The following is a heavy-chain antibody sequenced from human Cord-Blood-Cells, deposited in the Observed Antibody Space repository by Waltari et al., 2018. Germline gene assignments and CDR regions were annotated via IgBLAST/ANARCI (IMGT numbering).Heavy chain of an antibody. J-gene: IGHJ3*02. CDR2: MNPDRGGT. Sequence: QVQLVQSGAEVKKPGASVKVACKASGYPFTGYYMHWVRQAPGQGLEWMGWMNPDRGGTNYAQKFQGWVTMTRDTSISTAYMELSRLRSDDTAVYYCAKGTGDRAFDIWGQGTMVTVSS. V-gene: IGHV1-2*04. CDR3: AKGTGDRAFDI. CDR1: GYPFTGYY. D-gene: IGHD7-27*01.